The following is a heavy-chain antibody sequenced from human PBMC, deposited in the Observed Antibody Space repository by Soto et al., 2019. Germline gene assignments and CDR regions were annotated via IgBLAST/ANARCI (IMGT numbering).Heavy chain of an antibody. CDR1: GFTFSSYA. CDR3: AKDEYYGDSESENFPY. CDR2: ISGSGGST. D-gene: IGHD4-17*01. J-gene: IGHJ1*01. Sequence: QPGGSLRLSCAASGFTFSSYAMSWVRQAPGKGLEWVSAISGSGGSTYYADSVKGRFTISRDNSKNTLYLQMSSLRAEDSARYYCAKDEYYGDSESENFPYWGQGTLVTVSS. V-gene: IGHV3-23*01.